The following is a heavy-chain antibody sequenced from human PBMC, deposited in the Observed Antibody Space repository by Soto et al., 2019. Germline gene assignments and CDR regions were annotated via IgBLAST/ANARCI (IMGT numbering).Heavy chain of an antibody. V-gene: IGHV4-59*08. J-gene: IGHJ5*02. CDR2: LYYSGSS. Sequence: SETNRHTSSVSDGNIEDFYGSWIRQPTGKGLEWIGYLYYSGSSTYNPSLRSRVTISVDTPKNQISLKLNSVTAADTAVYFCVGSPGGLGWFDPWGLGILVTVSS. D-gene: IGHD6-19*01. CDR3: VGSPGGLGWFDP. CDR1: DGNIEDFY.